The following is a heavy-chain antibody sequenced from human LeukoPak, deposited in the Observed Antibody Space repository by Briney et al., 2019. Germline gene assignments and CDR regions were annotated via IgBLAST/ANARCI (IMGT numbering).Heavy chain of an antibody. V-gene: IGHV3-64D*06. D-gene: IGHD3-22*01. CDR2: ISNNGGRT. CDR1: GFTFSTYG. Sequence: PGGSLRLSCAASGFTFSTYGMHWVRQAPGKGLECVSLISNNGGRTYYADSVKGRFTISRDNSKNTLYLQMSSLRADDTAVYYCVKGSYDSSGYYTGRCFDYWGQGTLVTVSS. CDR3: VKGSYDSSGYYTGRCFDY. J-gene: IGHJ4*02.